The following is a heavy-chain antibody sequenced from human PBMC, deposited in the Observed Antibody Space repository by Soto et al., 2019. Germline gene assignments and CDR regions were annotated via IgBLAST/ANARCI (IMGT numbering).Heavy chain of an antibody. CDR1: DDSGTSGTYH. D-gene: IGHD5-18*01. V-gene: IGHV4-61*01. J-gene: IGHJ5*01. Sequence: SETLSLTCTVSDDSGTSGTYHWSWIGQPPGKGLERMGNIYYSRSTNYSPSLKRRVTISLDTPTNPFSLKVTSVTAADTTVYYCAMIPVDTYKFYWFNPWGQGTLVTVSS. CDR2: IYYSRST. CDR3: AMIPVDTYKFYWFNP.